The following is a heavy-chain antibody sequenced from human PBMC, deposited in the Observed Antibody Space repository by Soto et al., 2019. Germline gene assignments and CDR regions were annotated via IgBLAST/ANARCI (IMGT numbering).Heavy chain of an antibody. CDR1: GYTFTSYA. J-gene: IGHJ4*02. V-gene: IGHV1-3*01. Sequence: QVQLVQSGAEVKKPGASVKVSCKASGYTFTSYAMHWVRQAPGQRLEWMGWINAGNGNTKYSQKFQGRVTITRDTSASTAYMEQSSLRSEETAVYYCARGPGGPDGPGDYWGQGTLVTVSS. D-gene: IGHD2-15*01. CDR2: INAGNGNT. CDR3: ARGPGGPDGPGDY.